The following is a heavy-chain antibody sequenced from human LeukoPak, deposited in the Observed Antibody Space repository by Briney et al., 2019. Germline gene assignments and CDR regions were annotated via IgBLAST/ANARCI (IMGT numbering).Heavy chain of an antibody. CDR2: INHSGST. V-gene: IGHV4-34*01. Sequence: SETLSLTCAVYGGSFSGYYWSWIRQPPGKGLEWIGEINHSGSTNYNPSLKSRVTISVDTSKNQFSLKLSSVTAADTAVYYCARGANGDEYYFDYWGQGTLVTVSS. D-gene: IGHD4-17*01. CDR3: ARGANGDEYYFDY. J-gene: IGHJ4*02. CDR1: GGSFSGYY.